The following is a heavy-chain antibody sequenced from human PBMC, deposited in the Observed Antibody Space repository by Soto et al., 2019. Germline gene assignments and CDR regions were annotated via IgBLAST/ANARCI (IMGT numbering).Heavy chain of an antibody. V-gene: IGHV1-18*04. CDR3: ARAPRGKGTVVSRYAFEM. Sequence: QVQLVQSGAEVKKPGASVKVSCKASGYAFTSYGISWVRQAPGQGLEWMGWISVYNGNTNYAQKLQGRDTMTTDTSTATAYMELRSLRSDDTAVYDCARAPRGKGTVVSRYAFEMWVQVTMVTVSS. CDR1: GYAFTSYG. D-gene: IGHD2-15*01. J-gene: IGHJ3*02. CDR2: ISVYNGNT.